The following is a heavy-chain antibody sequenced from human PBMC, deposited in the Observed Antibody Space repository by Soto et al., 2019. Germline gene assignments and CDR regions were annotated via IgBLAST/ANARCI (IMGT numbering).Heavy chain of an antibody. CDR3: ARGIHYYASGDEAFDI. V-gene: IGHV1-8*01. J-gene: IGHJ3*02. CDR2: MNPNSGNT. Sequence: QVQLVQSGAEVKKPGASVKVSCKASGYTFTSYDINWVRQATGQGLEWMGWMNPNSGNTGYAQKFQGRVTMTGSTSLRTAYRELRSLRSEDPAVYYCARGIHYYASGDEAFDIWGQGTMVTVSS. CDR1: GYTFTSYD. D-gene: IGHD3-10*01.